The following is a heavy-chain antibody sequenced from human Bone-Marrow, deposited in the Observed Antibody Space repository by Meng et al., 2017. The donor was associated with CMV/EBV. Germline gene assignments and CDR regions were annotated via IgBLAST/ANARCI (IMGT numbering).Heavy chain of an antibody. D-gene: IGHD3-10*01. CDR3: ARDMVRGVGLLGY. Sequence: GESLKISCAASGFTFSSYWMSWVRQAPGKGLEWVANIKQDASEKYYVDSVTGRFTISRDNAKNSLYLQMNSLRAEDTAVYYCARDMVRGVGLLGYWGQGTLVTVSS. V-gene: IGHV3-7*01. J-gene: IGHJ4*02. CDR2: IKQDASEK. CDR1: GFTFSSYW.